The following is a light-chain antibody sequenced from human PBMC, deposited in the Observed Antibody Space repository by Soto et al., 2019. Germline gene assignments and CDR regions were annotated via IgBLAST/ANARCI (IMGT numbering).Light chain of an antibody. CDR3: HPYGSYPWT. Sequence: DIQMTQSPSTLSASVGDRVTITCRASQSISSWLAWYQQVPGKAPKLLIYKASTLDSGVPSRFSGSGSGTEFTLAISSRQRDDFAPYYGHPYGSYPWTFGQGTKLEIK. CDR1: QSISSW. V-gene: IGKV1-5*03. J-gene: IGKJ2*02. CDR2: KAS.